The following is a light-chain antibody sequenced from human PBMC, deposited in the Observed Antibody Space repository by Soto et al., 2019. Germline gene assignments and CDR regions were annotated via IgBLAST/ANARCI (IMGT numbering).Light chain of an antibody. J-gene: IGKJ1*01. CDR2: GAS. V-gene: IGKV3-20*01. CDR3: QQYGSSPWT. CDR1: QTIRSNY. Sequence: ETVLTQSPGTLTLSPGERATLSCRASQTIRSNYLAWYRQTPGQAPRLLIYGASNRATGIADRFSGSGSGTDFTLINSRLEPEHFALYYCQQYGSSPWTFGQGTKVEIK.